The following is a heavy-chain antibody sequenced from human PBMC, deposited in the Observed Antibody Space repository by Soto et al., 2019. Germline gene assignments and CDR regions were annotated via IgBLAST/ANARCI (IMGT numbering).Heavy chain of an antibody. CDR2: IYYSGST. CDR1: GGSICSGGYY. D-gene: IGHD3-10*01. Sequence: PSGTLSLSCTVSGGSICSGGYYWSWNSQHPGKGLEWIGYIYYSGSTYYNPSLKSRVTISVDTSKNQFSLKLSSVTAADTAVYYCARAPTYYGSGSYLAYWGQGTLVTVSS. CDR3: ARAPTYYGSGSYLAY. V-gene: IGHV4-31*03. J-gene: IGHJ4*02.